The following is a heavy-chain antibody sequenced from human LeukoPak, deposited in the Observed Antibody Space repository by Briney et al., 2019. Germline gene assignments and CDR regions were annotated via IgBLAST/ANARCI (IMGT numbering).Heavy chain of an antibody. CDR1: GGTFSTYA. D-gene: IGHD6-13*01. V-gene: IGHV1-69*05. Sequence: ASVKVSCXASGGTFSTYAISWVRQAPGQGLEWMGRIIPIFGTANYAQKFQGRVTITTDESTSTAYMELSSLRSEDTAVYYCARGGGSSSDFDYWGQGTLVTVSS. J-gene: IGHJ4*02. CDR3: ARGGGSSSDFDY. CDR2: IIPIFGTA.